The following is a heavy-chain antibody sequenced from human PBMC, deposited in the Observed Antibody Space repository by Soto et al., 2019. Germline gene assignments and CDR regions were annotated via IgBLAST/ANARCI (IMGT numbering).Heavy chain of an antibody. J-gene: IGHJ5*02. CDR3: ARAFGLRFLEWLPQFDP. CDR2: IWYDGSNK. Sequence: GGSLRLSCAASGFTFSSYGMHWVRQAPGKGLEWVAVIWYDGSNKYYADSVKGRFTISRDNSKNTLYLQMNSLRAEDTAVYYCARAFGLRFLEWLPQFDPWGQGTLVTVSS. V-gene: IGHV3-33*01. D-gene: IGHD3-3*01. CDR1: GFTFSSYG.